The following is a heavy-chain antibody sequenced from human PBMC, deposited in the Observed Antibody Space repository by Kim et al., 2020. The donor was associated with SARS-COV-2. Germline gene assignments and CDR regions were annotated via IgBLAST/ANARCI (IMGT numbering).Heavy chain of an antibody. CDR2: ISAYNGNT. J-gene: IGHJ4*02. Sequence: ASVKVSCKASGYTFSSYTISWVRQAPGQGLEWMGWISAYNGNTKNAQDLQGRVTLTTDTSTTTAYMELRSLKSDDTAVYYCARFYPGDSSGYYDYWGQGTLVTVSS. CDR3: ARFYPGDSSGYYDY. CDR1: GYTFSSYT. D-gene: IGHD3-22*01. V-gene: IGHV1-18*04.